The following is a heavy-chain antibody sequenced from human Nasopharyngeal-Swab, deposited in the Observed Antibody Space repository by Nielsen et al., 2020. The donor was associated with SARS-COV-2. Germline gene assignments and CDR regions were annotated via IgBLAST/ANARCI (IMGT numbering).Heavy chain of an antibody. CDR2: TYHSGST. CDR3: ARGGYSSGWVVY. CDR1: GYSISSGYY. J-gene: IGHJ4*02. V-gene: IGHV4-38-2*02. Sequence: SETLSLTCTVSGYSISSGYYWGWIRQPPGKGLEWIGSTYHSGSTYYNPSLKSRVTISVDTSKNQFSLKPSSVTAADTAVYYCARGGYSSGWVVYWGQGTLVTVSS. D-gene: IGHD6-19*01.